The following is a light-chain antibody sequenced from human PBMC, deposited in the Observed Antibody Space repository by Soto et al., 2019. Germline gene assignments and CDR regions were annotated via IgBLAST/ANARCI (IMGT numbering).Light chain of an antibody. CDR2: EVN. CDR3: CSYAGSSTLYVV. Sequence: QSALTQPASVSGSPGQSITISCTGTSSDVGSYNLVSWYQQHPGKAPKLMIYEVNKRPSGVSNRFSGSKSGDTASLTISGLQAEDEADYYCCSYAGSSTLYVVFGGGTKLTVL. J-gene: IGLJ2*01. CDR1: SSDVGSYNL. V-gene: IGLV2-23*02.